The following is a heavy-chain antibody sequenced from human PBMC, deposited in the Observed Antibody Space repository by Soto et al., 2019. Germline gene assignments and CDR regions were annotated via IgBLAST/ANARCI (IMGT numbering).Heavy chain of an antibody. J-gene: IGHJ6*02. Sequence: SETLSLTCAVNGGSFREYYWSWLRQPPGKGLEWIGEINQSGTTHYNPSLKRRINISIDTSKNQFSLNLTSVTAADTATYYCARDIITVIGGEIYKYYDLDVWGLGATVTVSS. CDR1: GGSFREYY. V-gene: IGHV4-34*01. CDR3: ARDIITVIGGEIYKYYDLDV. CDR2: INQSGTT. D-gene: IGHD3-10*01.